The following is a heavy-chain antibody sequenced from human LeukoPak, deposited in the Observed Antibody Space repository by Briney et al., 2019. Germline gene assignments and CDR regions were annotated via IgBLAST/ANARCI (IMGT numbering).Heavy chain of an antibody. J-gene: IGHJ4*02. CDR3: TRDPYYVWGSYRSDY. CDR2: IRSKAYGGTT. CDR1: GFTFGDYA. V-gene: IGHV3-49*04. Sequence: PGGSLRLSCTASGFTFGDYAMSWVRQAPGKGRERVGFIRSKAYGGTTEYAASVKGRFTISRDDSNSIAYLQMNSLKTEDTAVYYCTRDPYYVWGSYRSDYWGQGNLVTVSS. D-gene: IGHD3-16*02.